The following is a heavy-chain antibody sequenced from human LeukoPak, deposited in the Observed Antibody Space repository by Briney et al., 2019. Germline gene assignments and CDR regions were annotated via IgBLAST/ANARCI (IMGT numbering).Heavy chain of an antibody. CDR3: ARGSYYMDV. CDR1: GFTFSSYA. V-gene: IGHV3-48*01. Sequence: GGSLRLSCAASGFTFSSYAMHWVRRAPGKGLEWVSYISSSSSTIYYADSVKGRFTISRDNAKNSLYLQMNSLRAEDTAVYYCARGSYYMDVWGKGTTVTVSS. J-gene: IGHJ6*03. CDR2: ISSSSSTI.